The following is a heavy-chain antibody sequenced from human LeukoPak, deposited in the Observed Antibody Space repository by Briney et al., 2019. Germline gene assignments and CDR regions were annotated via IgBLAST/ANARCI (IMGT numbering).Heavy chain of an antibody. CDR1: GYTLTSYY. Sequence: ASVKVSCEASGYTLTSYYMHWVRQAPGQGLEWMGIINPSGGSTSYAQKFQGRVTMTRDTSTSTVYMELSSLRSEDTAVYYCARDARVYYYDSSGYYYPYWGQGTLVTVSS. D-gene: IGHD3-22*01. J-gene: IGHJ4*02. V-gene: IGHV1-46*03. CDR2: INPSGGST. CDR3: ARDARVYYYDSSGYYYPY.